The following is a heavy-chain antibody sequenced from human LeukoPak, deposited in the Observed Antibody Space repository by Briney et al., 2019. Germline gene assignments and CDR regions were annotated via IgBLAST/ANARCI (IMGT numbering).Heavy chain of an antibody. Sequence: GGSLRLSCAASGFTFSTYAMSWVRQAPGKGLEWVSTISGGGGSTYYADSVKGRFSISRDNSKNTLYLQMNSLRAEDAAVYYCAKVGLWFGELRSFDIWGQGTMVAVST. CDR2: ISGGGGST. V-gene: IGHV3-23*01. CDR1: GFTFSTYA. CDR3: AKVGLWFGELRSFDI. D-gene: IGHD3-10*01. J-gene: IGHJ3*02.